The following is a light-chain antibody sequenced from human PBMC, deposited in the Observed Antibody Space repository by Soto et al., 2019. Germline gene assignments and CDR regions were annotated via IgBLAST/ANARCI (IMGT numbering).Light chain of an antibody. CDR3: QHDNGNSAE. Sequence: THQNKKHSTLSGSVGDRVTITCRASQTISSWLAWYQQKPGKAPKLLIYKASTLKSGVPSRLSGSGSGTEFTLTISSLQPNGCPNYYCQHDNGNSAELGHGTKV. CDR1: QTISSW. V-gene: IGKV1-5*03. J-gene: IGKJ1*01. CDR2: KAS.